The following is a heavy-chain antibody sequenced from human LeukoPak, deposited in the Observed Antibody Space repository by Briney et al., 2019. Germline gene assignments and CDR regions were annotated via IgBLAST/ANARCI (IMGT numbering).Heavy chain of an antibody. J-gene: IGHJ6*02. CDR1: GFTFSRYA. CDR3: ATTGDYSYYSAMDV. Sequence: GGSLRISSASSGFTFSRYARNWVRQAPGKGLEWVSAISGNGGSTYYTDSVKGRFTISRDNSKNTLYVQMNSLRAEDTAVYYCATTGDYSYYSAMDVWGQGTTVTVSS. CDR2: ISGNGGST. D-gene: IGHD3-10*01. V-gene: IGHV3-23*01.